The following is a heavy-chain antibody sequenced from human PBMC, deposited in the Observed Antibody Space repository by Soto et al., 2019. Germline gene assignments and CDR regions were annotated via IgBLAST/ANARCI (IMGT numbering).Heavy chain of an antibody. CDR3: AREVIVVVTAPAFDI. V-gene: IGHV3-30-3*01. J-gene: IGHJ3*02. CDR2: ISYDGSNK. D-gene: IGHD2-21*02. CDR1: GFTFSSYA. Sequence: QVQLVESGGGVVQPGRSLRLSCAASGFTFSSYAMHWVRQAPGKGLAWVAVISYDGSNKYYADSVKGRFTISRDNSKNTLYVQMNSLRAEDTAVYYCAREVIVVVTAPAFDIWGQGTMVTVSS.